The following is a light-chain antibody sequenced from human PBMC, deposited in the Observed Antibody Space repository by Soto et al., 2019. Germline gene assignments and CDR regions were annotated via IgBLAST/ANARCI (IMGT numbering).Light chain of an antibody. CDR2: DVS. J-gene: IGLJ2*01. V-gene: IGLV2-14*03. Sequence: QSALTQPASVSRSPGQSITISCTGTSSDVGGYNYVSWYQQHPGKAPKLMIYDVSNRPSGVSNRFSGSKSGNTASLTISGLQAEDEADYYCCSYTGSSTPVVFGGGTKLTVL. CDR3: CSYTGSSTPVV. CDR1: SSDVGGYNY.